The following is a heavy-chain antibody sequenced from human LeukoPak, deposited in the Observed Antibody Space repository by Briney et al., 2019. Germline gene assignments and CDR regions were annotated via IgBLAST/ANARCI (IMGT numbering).Heavy chain of an antibody. CDR3: ARDRGFPYSSSWYKGSNSWFDP. D-gene: IGHD6-13*01. J-gene: IGHJ5*02. CDR2: IYTSGST. V-gene: IGHV4-4*07. Sequence: PSETLSLTCTVAGGSISSYYWSWIPQPAGKGLVWIGRIYTSGSTNYNPSLKSRVTMSVDTSKNQFSLKLSSVTAADTAVYYCARDRGFPYSSSWYKGSNSWFDPWGQGTLVTVSS. CDR1: GGSISSYY.